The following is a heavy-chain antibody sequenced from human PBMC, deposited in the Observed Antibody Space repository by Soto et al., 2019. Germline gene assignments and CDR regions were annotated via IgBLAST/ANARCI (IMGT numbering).Heavy chain of an antibody. D-gene: IGHD5-12*01. CDR3: AGDLGWLQFDY. J-gene: IGHJ4*02. CDR2: INAGNGNT. V-gene: IGHV1-3*05. Sequence: QVQLVQSGAEEKKPGASVKVSCKASGYTFSSYAMDWVRQAPGQRLEWMGWINAGNGNTKYSQKFQGRVNISRDTSASTAYMELSSLRSEDTAVYYCAGDLGWLQFDYWGQGTLVTVSS. CDR1: GYTFSSYA.